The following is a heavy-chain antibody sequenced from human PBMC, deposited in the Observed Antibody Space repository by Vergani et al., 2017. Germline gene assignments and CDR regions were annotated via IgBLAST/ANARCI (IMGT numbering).Heavy chain of an antibody. CDR3: AGENSYDRTVGY. CDR2: IYYSGST. D-gene: IGHD3-22*01. V-gene: IGHV4-59*01. CDR1: GGSISSYH. J-gene: IGHJ4*02. Sequence: QVQLQESGPGLVKPSETLSLTCTVSGGSISSYHWSWIRQPPGKGLEWIGHIYYSGSTNYNPSLKSRVTISVDTSKNQFSLKLSSVTAADTAVYYCAGENSYDRTVGYWGQGTLVTVSS.